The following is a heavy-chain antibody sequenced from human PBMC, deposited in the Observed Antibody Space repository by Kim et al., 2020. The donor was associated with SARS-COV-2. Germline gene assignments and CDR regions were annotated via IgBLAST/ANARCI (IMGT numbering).Heavy chain of an antibody. Sequence: SQTLSLTCAISGDSVSSNSAAWNWIRQSPSRGLEWLGRTYYRSKWYNDYAVSVKSRITINPDTSKNQFSLQLNSVTPEDTAVYYCAREGEEGGRVGYDSDEYYYYGMDVWGQGTTVTVSS. CDR2: TYYRSKWYN. CDR1: GDSVSSNSAA. CDR3: AREGEEGGRVGYDSDEYYYYGMDV. D-gene: IGHD5-12*01. V-gene: IGHV6-1*01. J-gene: IGHJ6*02.